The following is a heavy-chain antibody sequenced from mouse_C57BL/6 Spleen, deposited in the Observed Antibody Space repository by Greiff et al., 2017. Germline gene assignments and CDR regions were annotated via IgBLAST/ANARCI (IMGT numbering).Heavy chain of an antibody. D-gene: IGHD2-1*01. CDR3: ARNDYGNPAGFAD. CDR2: IDPSDSYT. Sequence: QVQLQQPGAELVMPGASVKLSCKASGYTFTSYWMHWVKQRPGQGLEWIGEIDPSDSYTNYNQKFKGKSTLTVDKSSSTAYMQLSSLTSEDSAVYYCARNDYGNPAGFADGGQGTLVTVSA. V-gene: IGHV1-69*01. CDR1: GYTFTSYW. J-gene: IGHJ3*01.